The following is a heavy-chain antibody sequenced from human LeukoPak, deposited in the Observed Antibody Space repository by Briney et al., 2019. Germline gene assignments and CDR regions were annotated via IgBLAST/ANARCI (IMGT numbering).Heavy chain of an antibody. D-gene: IGHD6-13*01. CDR2: IRCSGGST. CDR1: VFTFSSYA. J-gene: IGHJ6*02. V-gene: IGHV3-23*01. CDR3: AKDLKDSSSWYSPTAYGVDV. Sequence: PGGSLRLSCAASVFTFSSYAMIWLPQAPGKGLEWLSVIRCSGGSTYYADSVKGRFTISRDNSKNTLYVERNSLRAEDTAVYYCAKDLKDSSSWYSPTAYGVDVWGQGTTVTVSS.